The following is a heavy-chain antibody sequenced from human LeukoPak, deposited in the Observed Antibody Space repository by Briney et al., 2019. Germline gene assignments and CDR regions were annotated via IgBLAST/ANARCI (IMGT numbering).Heavy chain of an antibody. CDR3: ARRVTTVTTFVGYFDL. CDR1: GGSMSPYH. V-gene: IGHV4-59*12. Sequence: SETLSLTCTVSGGSMSPYHWGWIRQPPGKGLEWTGYIYYSGSTNYNPSLKSRVTISVDTSKNQFSLKLSSVTAADTAVYYCARRVTTVTTFVGYFDLWGRGTLVTVSS. D-gene: IGHD4-17*01. J-gene: IGHJ2*01. CDR2: IYYSGST.